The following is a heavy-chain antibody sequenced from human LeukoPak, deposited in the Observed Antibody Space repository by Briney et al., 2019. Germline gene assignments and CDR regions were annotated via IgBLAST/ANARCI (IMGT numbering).Heavy chain of an antibody. J-gene: IGHJ4*02. Sequence: SETLSLTCTVSGGSVRSGRYYWSWIRQPPGKTLEWIGYIYYTGRTTYNPSLKSRVTIALDTSLHRFSLNLSSVTAADTAVYYCARIPRPYSSSYRFLEEYYFDSWGQGTLVTVSS. CDR1: GGSVRSGRYY. V-gene: IGHV4-61*01. CDR2: IYYTGRT. CDR3: ARIPRPYSSSYRFLEEYYFDS. D-gene: IGHD6-6*01.